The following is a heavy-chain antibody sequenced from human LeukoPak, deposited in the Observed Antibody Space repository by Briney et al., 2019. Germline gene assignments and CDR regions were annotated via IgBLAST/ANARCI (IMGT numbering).Heavy chain of an antibody. Sequence: PGGSLRLSCAASGFTFSSYSMNWVRQAAGKGLEWVSYISSSSSYIYYADSVKGRFTISRDNAKNSLYLQMNSLRAEDTAVYYCARSRDGYNPHFDYWGQGTLVTVSS. J-gene: IGHJ4*02. D-gene: IGHD5-24*01. CDR2: ISSSSSYI. V-gene: IGHV3-21*05. CDR1: GFTFSSYS. CDR3: ARSRDGYNPHFDY.